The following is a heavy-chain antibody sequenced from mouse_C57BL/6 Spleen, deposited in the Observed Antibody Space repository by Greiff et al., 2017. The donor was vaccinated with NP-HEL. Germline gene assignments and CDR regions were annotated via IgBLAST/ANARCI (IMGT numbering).Heavy chain of an antibody. CDR2: ISSGGSYT. J-gene: IGHJ2*01. D-gene: IGHD3-2*02. CDR3: ARQLRLLYFDY. Sequence: EVKLVESGGDLVKPGGSLKLSCAASGFTFSSYGMSWVRQTPDKRLEWVATISSGGSYTYYPESVKGRFTISRDNAKNTLYLQMSTLKSEDTAMYYCARQLRLLYFDYWGQGTTLTVSS. CDR1: GFTFSSYG. V-gene: IGHV5-6*01.